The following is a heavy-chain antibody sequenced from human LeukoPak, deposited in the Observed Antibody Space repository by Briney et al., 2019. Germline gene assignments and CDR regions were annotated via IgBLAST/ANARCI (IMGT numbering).Heavy chain of an antibody. CDR1: GGTFSSYA. V-gene: IGHV1-69*05. Sequence: SVKVSCKASGGTFSSYAISWVRQAPGQGLEWMGGIIPIFGTANYAQKFQGRVTITTDESTSTAYMELSSLRSEDTAVYYCARAIITVVRGVTVAAAFDIWGQGRMVTVSS. J-gene: IGHJ3*02. CDR2: IIPIFGTA. CDR3: ARAIITVVRGVTVAAAFDI. D-gene: IGHD3-10*01.